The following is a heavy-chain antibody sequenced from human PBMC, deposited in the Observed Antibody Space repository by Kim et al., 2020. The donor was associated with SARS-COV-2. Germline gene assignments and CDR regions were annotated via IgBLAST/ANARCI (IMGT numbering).Heavy chain of an antibody. CDR3: ARSSFNWFDP. CDR2: IDPTDSST. D-gene: IGHD6-6*01. Sequence: GESLKISCQTSGYTLASFWISWVRQMPGKGLEYMGRIDPTDSSTSYNPSFQGHVTFSIDKSITTAYLHWSSLKPSDTAIYYCARSSFNWFDPWGQGTQVTVSS. J-gene: IGHJ5*02. V-gene: IGHV5-10-1*01. CDR1: GYTLASFW.